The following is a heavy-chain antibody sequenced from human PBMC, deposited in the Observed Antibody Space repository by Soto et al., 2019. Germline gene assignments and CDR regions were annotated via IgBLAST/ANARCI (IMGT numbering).Heavy chain of an antibody. V-gene: IGHV4-31*03. CDR1: GGSISSGGYY. J-gene: IGHJ4*02. D-gene: IGHD2-2*01. Sequence: QVQLQESGPGLVKPSQTLSLTCTVSGGSISSGGYYWSWIRQHPGKGLEWIGYIYYSGSTYYNPSLKSRVTISVDTSKNQFSLKLSSVTAADTAVYYCARGEETGIVVVPAASFDYWGQGTLVTVSS. CDR3: ARGEETGIVVVPAASFDY. CDR2: IYYSGST.